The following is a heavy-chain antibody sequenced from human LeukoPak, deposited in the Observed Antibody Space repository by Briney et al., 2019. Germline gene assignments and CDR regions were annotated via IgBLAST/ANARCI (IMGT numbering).Heavy chain of an antibody. Sequence: PSETLSLTCAVSGGSINSSNWWSWVRQPPGKGLEWIGEIYHTGATNYAPSLKSRVTISVDKSKNQFSLRLSSVTAVDTAVYYCATRPDIATAGPGWFDPWGQGTLVTVSS. CDR2: IYHTGAT. J-gene: IGHJ5*02. V-gene: IGHV4-4*02. D-gene: IGHD6-13*01. CDR1: GGSINSSNW. CDR3: ATRPDIATAGPGWFDP.